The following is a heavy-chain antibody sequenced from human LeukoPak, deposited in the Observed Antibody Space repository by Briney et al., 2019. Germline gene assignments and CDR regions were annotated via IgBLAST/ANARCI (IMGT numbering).Heavy chain of an antibody. Sequence: RGSLRLSCAASGFTFSSYAMHWVRQAPGKGLEYVSAISSNGGSTYYANSVKGRFTISRDNSKNTLYLQMGSLRAEDMAVYYCARGLGSWYYFDYWGQGTLATVSS. CDR2: ISSNGGST. J-gene: IGHJ4*02. CDR3: ARGLGSWYYFDY. V-gene: IGHV3-64*01. CDR1: GFTFSSYA. D-gene: IGHD6-13*01.